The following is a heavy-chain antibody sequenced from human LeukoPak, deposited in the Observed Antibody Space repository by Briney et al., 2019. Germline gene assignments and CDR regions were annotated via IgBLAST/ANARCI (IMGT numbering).Heavy chain of an antibody. CDR1: GGSISSSSYY. CDR3: ARQYYYDSSGYLDV. CDR2: IYYSGST. J-gene: IGHJ6*02. V-gene: IGHV4-39*07. Sequence: PSETLSLTCTVSGGSISSSSYYWGWIRQPPGKGLEWIGSIYYSGSTYYNPSLKSRVTISVDTSKNQFSLKLSSVTAADTAVYYCARQYYYDSSGYLDVWGQGTTVTVSS. D-gene: IGHD3-22*01.